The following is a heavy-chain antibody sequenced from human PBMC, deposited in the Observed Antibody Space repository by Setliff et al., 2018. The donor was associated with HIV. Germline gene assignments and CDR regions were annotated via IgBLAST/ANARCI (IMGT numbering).Heavy chain of an antibody. CDR3: AREPHELRYFDWLLYPAYYYYGMDV. Sequence: GGSLRLSCAASGFTFSSYWMSWVRQAPGKGLEWVANIKYDGSNKYYADSVKGRFTISRDNSKNTLYLQMNSLRAEDTAVYYCAREPHELRYFDWLLYPAYYYYGMDVWGQGTTVTVSS. J-gene: IGHJ6*02. V-gene: IGHV3-7*01. CDR2: IKYDGSNK. D-gene: IGHD3-9*01. CDR1: GFTFSSYW.